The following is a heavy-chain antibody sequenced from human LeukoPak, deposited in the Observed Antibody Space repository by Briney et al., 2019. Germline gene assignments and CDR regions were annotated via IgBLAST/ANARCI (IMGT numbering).Heavy chain of an antibody. V-gene: IGHV4-34*01. D-gene: IGHD4-17*01. Sequence: PSETLSLTCAVYGESFSGYYWSWIRQPPGKGLEWIGEINHSGSTKHNPSLKSRVNISVDTSKNQFSLKLSSVTAADTAVYYCARGGAYGDYQPDYWGQGTLVTVSS. CDR2: INHSGST. J-gene: IGHJ4*02. CDR1: GESFSGYY. CDR3: ARGGAYGDYQPDY.